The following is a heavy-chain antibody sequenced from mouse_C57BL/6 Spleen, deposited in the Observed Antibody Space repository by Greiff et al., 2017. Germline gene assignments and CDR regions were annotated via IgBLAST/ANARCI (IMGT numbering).Heavy chain of an antibody. CDR2: IDPSDSYT. J-gene: IGHJ2*01. D-gene: IGHD3-2*02. Sequence: QVQLQQPGAELVKPGASVKLSCKASGYTFTSYWMQWVKQRPGQGLEWIGEIDPSDSYTNYNQKFKGKATLTVDTSSSTAYMQLSSLTSEDSAVYDCARRQLRLRYYFDYWGQGTTLTVAS. CDR1: GYTFTSYW. CDR3: ARRQLRLRYYFDY. V-gene: IGHV1-50*01.